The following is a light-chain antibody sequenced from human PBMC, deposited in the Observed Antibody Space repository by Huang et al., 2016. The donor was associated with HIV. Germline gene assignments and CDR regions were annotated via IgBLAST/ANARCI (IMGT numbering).Light chain of an antibody. CDR3: QQRSNRPLT. Sequence: EIVLTQSPATLSLSPGERATLACRASQNVKTFLAWYQQKPGQAPRLLMYDAANRATGIPSRFSGSGSGTDFTLTISSLEPEDFAVYYCQQRSNRPLTFGGGTKVEIK. CDR2: DAA. CDR1: QNVKTF. J-gene: IGKJ4*01. V-gene: IGKV3-11*01.